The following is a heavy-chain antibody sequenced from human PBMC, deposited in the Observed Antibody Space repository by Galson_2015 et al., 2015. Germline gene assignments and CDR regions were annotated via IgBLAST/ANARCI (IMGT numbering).Heavy chain of an antibody. V-gene: IGHV3-64*01. J-gene: IGHJ5*02. Sequence: SLRLSCAASGFTFSSYAMHWVRQAPGKGLEYVSAISSNGGSTYYANSVKGRFTISRDNSKNTLYLQMGSLRAEDMAVYYCARNFWSGYYNWFDPWGQGTLVTVSP. CDR3: ARNFWSGYYNWFDP. CDR1: GFTFSSYA. D-gene: IGHD3-3*01. CDR2: ISSNGGST.